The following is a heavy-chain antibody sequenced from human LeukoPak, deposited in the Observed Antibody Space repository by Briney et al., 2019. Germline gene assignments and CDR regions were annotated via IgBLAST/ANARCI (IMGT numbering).Heavy chain of an antibody. Sequence: SETLSLTCTVSGGSLSSSSSSYWGWIRQPPGKGLEWIGSMNYGGSSHYNPSLKSRVTISVDTSKNQFSLKLSSVTAADTAVYYCATLTTPGWFNPWGQGTLVTVSS. CDR1: GGSLSSSSSSY. CDR3: ATLTTPGWFNP. CDR2: MNYGGSS. J-gene: IGHJ5*02. D-gene: IGHD1-1*01. V-gene: IGHV4-39*07.